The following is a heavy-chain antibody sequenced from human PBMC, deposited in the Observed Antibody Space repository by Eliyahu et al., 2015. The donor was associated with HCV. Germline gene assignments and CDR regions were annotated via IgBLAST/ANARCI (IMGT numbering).Heavy chain of an antibody. Sequence: QLQLQESGPGLVKPSETLSLSCTVSGGFISSSSYYWGWIRQPPGKGLEWIGSIYYTGSTYYSRSLKSRVTISVDTSKNQFSLKLSSVTAADTAVYYCARRPTVTPGWFDPWGQGTLVTVSS. CDR2: IYYTGST. J-gene: IGHJ5*02. D-gene: IGHD4-17*01. V-gene: IGHV4-39*01. CDR1: GGFISSSSYY. CDR3: ARRPTVTPGWFDP.